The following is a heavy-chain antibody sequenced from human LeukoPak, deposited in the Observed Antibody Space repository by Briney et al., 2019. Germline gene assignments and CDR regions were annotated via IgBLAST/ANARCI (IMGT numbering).Heavy chain of an antibody. CDR3: ARGYYDFWSGYFADY. Sequence: SETLSLTCTVSGGSISSYYWSWIRQPPGKGLEWIGYIYYSGSTNYNPSLKSRVTISVDTSKNHFFLKLTSVTAADTAVYYCARGYYDFWSGYFADYWGQGTLVTVSS. D-gene: IGHD3-3*01. CDR2: IYYSGST. CDR1: GGSISSYY. J-gene: IGHJ4*02. V-gene: IGHV4-59*08.